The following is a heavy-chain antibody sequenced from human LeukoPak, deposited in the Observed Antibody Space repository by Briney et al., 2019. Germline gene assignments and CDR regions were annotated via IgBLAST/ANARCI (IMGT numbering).Heavy chain of an antibody. CDR2: SYTSGSS. V-gene: IGHV4-4*07. CDR3: ASRSVSGFEY. Sequence: SETLSLTCTVSGGSISTYYWSWIRQPAGKGLEWIGRSYTSGSSNYNPSLKSRVTISVDKSKNQFSLKLSSVTAADTAVYYCASRSVSGFEYLGQTTLVTVSS. D-gene: IGHD6-19*01. J-gene: IGHJ4*02. CDR1: GGSISTYY.